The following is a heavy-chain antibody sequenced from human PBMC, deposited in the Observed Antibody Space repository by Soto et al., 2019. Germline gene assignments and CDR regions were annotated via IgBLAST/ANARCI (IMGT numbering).Heavy chain of an antibody. CDR2: IYYSGST. D-gene: IGHD4-17*01. CDR1: GGSISSYY. CDR3: ARETDYGGMDY. V-gene: IGHV4-59*01. Sequence: SETLSLTCTVSGGSISSYYWSWIRQPPGKGLEWIGYIYYSGSTNYNPSLQSRVTISVDTSMNQFSLRLSSVTAADTAVYYCARETDYGGMDYWGQGTLVTVSS. J-gene: IGHJ4*02.